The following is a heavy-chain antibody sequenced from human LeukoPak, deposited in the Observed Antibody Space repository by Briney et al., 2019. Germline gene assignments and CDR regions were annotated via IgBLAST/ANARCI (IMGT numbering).Heavy chain of an antibody. CDR2: IHRDGRT. D-gene: IGHD3-9*01. CDR1: GVSISSSEW. J-gene: IGHJ4*02. Sequence: PSGTLSLTCAVSGVSISSSEWWIWVRQPPGQGLEWIGEIHRDGRTRYNPSLKSRVTISLDTSKNQFFLKLSSVTAADTAVYYCARKRSFDLWGQGTLVTVSS. CDR3: ARKRSFDL. V-gene: IGHV4-4*02.